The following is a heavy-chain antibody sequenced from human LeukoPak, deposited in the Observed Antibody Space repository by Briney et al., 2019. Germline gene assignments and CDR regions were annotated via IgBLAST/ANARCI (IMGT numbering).Heavy chain of an antibody. CDR1: GFTFSSYA. CDR2: ISGSGGST. V-gene: IGHV3-23*01. CDR3: AKDPSDIYCSGGSFYPDDKWFDP. J-gene: IGHJ5*02. D-gene: IGHD2-15*01. Sequence: TGGSLRLSCAASGFTFSSYAMSWVRQAPGKGLEWVSAISGSGGSTYYADSVKGRFTISRDNSKNTLYLQMNSLRAEDTAVYYCAKDPSDIYCSGGSFYPDDKWFDPWGQGTLVTASS.